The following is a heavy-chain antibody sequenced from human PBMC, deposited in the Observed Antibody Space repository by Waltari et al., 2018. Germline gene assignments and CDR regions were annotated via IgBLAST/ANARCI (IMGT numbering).Heavy chain of an antibody. CDR2: FDPEDGET. CDR3: ATSNVGRLRLGELSSDDAFDI. V-gene: IGHV1-24*01. D-gene: IGHD3-16*02. J-gene: IGHJ3*02. Sequence: QVQLVQSGAEVKKPGASVKVSCEVSGYTLTELSMHWVRQAPGKGLEWMGGFDPEDGETIYAQKFHGRVTMTEDTSTDTAYMELSSLRSEDTAVYYCATSNVGRLRLGELSSDDAFDIWGQGTMVTVSS. CDR1: GYTLTELS.